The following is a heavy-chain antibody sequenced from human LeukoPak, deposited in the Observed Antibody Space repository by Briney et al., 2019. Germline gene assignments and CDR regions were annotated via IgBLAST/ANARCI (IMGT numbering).Heavy chain of an antibody. Sequence: PSETLSLTCTVSGGSISSSSYYWGWIRQPPGKGLEWIGSIYYSGSTYYNPSLKSRVTISVDTSKNQFSLKLSSVTAADTAVYYCARAGELAYCGGDCYSRWFDPWGQGTLVTVSS. V-gene: IGHV4-39*07. CDR2: IYYSGST. D-gene: IGHD2-21*02. J-gene: IGHJ5*02. CDR3: ARAGELAYCGGDCYSRWFDP. CDR1: GGSISSSSYY.